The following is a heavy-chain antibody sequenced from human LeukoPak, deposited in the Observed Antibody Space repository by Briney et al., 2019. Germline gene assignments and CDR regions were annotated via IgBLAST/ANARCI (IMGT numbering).Heavy chain of an antibody. V-gene: IGHV4-39*07. Sequence: KPSETLSLTCTVSGGSISSSSYYWGWIRQPPGKGLEWIGSIYYSGSTYYNPSLKSRVTMSVDTSKNQFSLRLSSVTAADTAVYYCATDTYYMDVWGKGTTVTVSS. CDR3: ATDTYYMDV. CDR2: IYYSGST. J-gene: IGHJ6*03. CDR1: GGSISSSSYY.